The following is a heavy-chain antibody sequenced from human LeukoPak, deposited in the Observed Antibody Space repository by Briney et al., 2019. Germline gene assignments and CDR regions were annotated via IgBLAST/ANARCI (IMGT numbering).Heavy chain of an antibody. CDR2: INHSGST. Sequence: SETLSLTCAVYGGSFSGYYWSWIRQPPGKGLEWIGEINHSGSTNHNPSLKSRVTISVDTSKNQFSLTLSSVTAADTAVYYCARGRATLRFLEWLLYDGWFDPWGQGTLATVSS. CDR3: ARGRATLRFLEWLLYDGWFDP. J-gene: IGHJ5*02. CDR1: GGSFSGYY. V-gene: IGHV4-34*01. D-gene: IGHD3-3*01.